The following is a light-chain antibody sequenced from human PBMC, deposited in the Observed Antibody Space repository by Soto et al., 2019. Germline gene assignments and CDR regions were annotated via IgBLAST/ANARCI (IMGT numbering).Light chain of an antibody. CDR1: QSVSSTF. Sequence: EIVLTQSPGTLSLSPGEKATLSCRARQSVSSTFLAWYQQKAGLAPRLLISGASSRATGIPERFSGSGSGTDFTLTISRLEPEDFAVYYCQHYDSSPPLVTFGQGTRLEIK. V-gene: IGKV3-20*01. CDR2: GAS. CDR3: QHYDSSPPLVT. J-gene: IGKJ5*01.